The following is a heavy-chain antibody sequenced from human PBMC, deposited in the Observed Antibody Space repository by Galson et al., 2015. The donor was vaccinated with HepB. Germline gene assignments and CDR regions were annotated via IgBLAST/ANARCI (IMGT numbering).Heavy chain of an antibody. CDR3: GRDGTYSSSLSYYHYGMDV. D-gene: IGHD6-13*01. CDR1: GFTFSSSW. V-gene: IGHV3-7*03. CDR2: INHDGSEK. J-gene: IGHJ6*02. Sequence: SLRLSCAASGFTFSSSWMRWVRQAPGKGLEWVANINHDGSEKYYVDSVKGRFTISRDNAKNSLYLQMNSLGAEDTAVYYCGRDGTYSSSLSYYHYGMDVWGQGTTVTVSS.